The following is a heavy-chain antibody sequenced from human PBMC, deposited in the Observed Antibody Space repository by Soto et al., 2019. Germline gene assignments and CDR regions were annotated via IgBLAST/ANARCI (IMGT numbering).Heavy chain of an antibody. D-gene: IGHD3-22*01. CDR3: ARGPGYYDSSGYRF. Sequence: PCRSMRISCTASGLTFNNYAMTWVRQAPGEGLAWVSTISGSGGSTYDADSVKGRFTISRANSKNTLYLQMNSLRAEDTAVYFCARGPGYYDSSGYRFWAQATLVTVSS. CDR2: ISGSGGST. J-gene: IGHJ4*02. V-gene: IGHV3-23*01. CDR1: GLTFNNYA.